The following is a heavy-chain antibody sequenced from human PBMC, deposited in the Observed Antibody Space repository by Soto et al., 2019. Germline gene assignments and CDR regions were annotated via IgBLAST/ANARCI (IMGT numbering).Heavy chain of an antibody. CDR3: AKDSYYDSSGYSDFDY. D-gene: IGHD3-22*01. CDR2: ISSNGGST. CDR1: GFTFSSYA. Sequence: PGGSLRLSCSASGFTFSSYAMHWVRQAPGKGLEYVSAISSNGGSTYYADSVKGRFTISRDNSKNTLYLQMNSLRAEDTAVYYCAKDSYYDSSGYSDFDYWGQGTLVTVSS. V-gene: IGHV3-64*04. J-gene: IGHJ4*02.